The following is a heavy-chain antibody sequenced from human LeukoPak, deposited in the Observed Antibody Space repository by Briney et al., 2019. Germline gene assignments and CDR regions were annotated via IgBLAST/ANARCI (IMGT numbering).Heavy chain of an antibody. J-gene: IGHJ3*02. CDR2: ISSSSSYI. CDR1: GFTFSSYS. CDR3: ARKKVGATTRYAFDI. Sequence: GGSLRLSCAASGFTFSSYSMNWVRQAPGKGLEWVSSISSSSSYIYYADSAKGRFTISRDNAKKSLYLQMNSLRAEDTAVYYCARKKVGATTRYAFDIWGQGTMVTVSS. V-gene: IGHV3-21*01. D-gene: IGHD1-26*01.